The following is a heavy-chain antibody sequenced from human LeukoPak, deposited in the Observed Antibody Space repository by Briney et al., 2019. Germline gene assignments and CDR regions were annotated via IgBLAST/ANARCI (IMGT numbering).Heavy chain of an antibody. D-gene: IGHD1-26*01. V-gene: IGHV4-4*02. Sequence: SETLSLTCTVSTDSITSNWWSWVRQPPGKGLEWIGEVHKSGSTNYYPSLQSRVTISIDKSKNQIALELTSVTAADTAVYYCAKEIVGAPTPGAYWGQGILVTVSS. CDR3: AKEIVGAPTPGAY. J-gene: IGHJ4*02. CDR2: VHKSGST. CDR1: TDSITSNW.